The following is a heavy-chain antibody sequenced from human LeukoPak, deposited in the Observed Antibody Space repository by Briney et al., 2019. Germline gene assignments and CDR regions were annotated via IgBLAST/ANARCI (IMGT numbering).Heavy chain of an antibody. Sequence: GGSLRLSCAASGFTFSSYSMNWVRQAPGKGLEWVSSISSSSSYIYYADSVKGRFTISRDNAKNSLYLQMNSLRAEDTAVYYCARDLGGYSYEYYFDYWGQGTLVTISS. J-gene: IGHJ4*02. V-gene: IGHV3-21*01. D-gene: IGHD5-18*01. CDR2: ISSSSSYI. CDR3: ARDLGGYSYEYYFDY. CDR1: GFTFSSYS.